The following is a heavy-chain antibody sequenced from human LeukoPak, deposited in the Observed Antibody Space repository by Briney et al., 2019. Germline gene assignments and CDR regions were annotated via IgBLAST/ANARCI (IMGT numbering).Heavy chain of an antibody. Sequence: SETLSLTCTVSGGSISSSSYYWGWIRQPPGKGLEWIGYIYYSGSTNYNPSLKSRVTMSVDTSKNQFSLKLSSVTAADTAVYYCARGKYYYGSGSYSFDYWGQGTLVTVSS. D-gene: IGHD3-10*01. V-gene: IGHV4-61*05. CDR2: IYYSGST. J-gene: IGHJ4*02. CDR1: GGSISSSSYY. CDR3: ARGKYYYGSGSYSFDY.